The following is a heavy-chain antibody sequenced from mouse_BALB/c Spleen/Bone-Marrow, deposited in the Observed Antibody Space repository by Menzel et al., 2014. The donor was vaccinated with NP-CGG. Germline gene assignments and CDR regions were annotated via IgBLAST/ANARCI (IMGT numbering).Heavy chain of an antibody. V-gene: IGHV14-3*02. J-gene: IGHJ4*01. CDR3: ARGTPYAMDY. CDR1: GFNIKDTY. CDR2: IDPANGNT. Sequence: EVQVVESGAELVKPGASVKLSCTASGFNIKDTYMHWVKQRPEQGLEWIGRIDPANGNTKYDPKFQGKATITADTSSNPAFLQVSSLTSEDTAVYFCARGTPYAMDYWGQGTSVTVSS. D-gene: IGHD2-14*01.